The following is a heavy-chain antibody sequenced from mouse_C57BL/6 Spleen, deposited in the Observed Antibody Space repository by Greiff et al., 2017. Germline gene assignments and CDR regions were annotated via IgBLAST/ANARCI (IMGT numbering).Heavy chain of an antibody. CDR3: ASLDYCGIYDMDY. D-gene: IGHD1-1*01. CDR2: IRNKANGYTT. J-gene: IGHJ4*01. CDR1: GFTFTDYY. Sequence: EVNVVESGGGLVQPGGSLSLSCAASGFTFTDYYMSWVRQPPGKALEWLGFIRNKANGYTTKHSASVQGRFTNSRDDSQSILYLQMNALRAEDSATYCGASLDYCGIYDMDYWGQGTSVTVSS. V-gene: IGHV7-3*01.